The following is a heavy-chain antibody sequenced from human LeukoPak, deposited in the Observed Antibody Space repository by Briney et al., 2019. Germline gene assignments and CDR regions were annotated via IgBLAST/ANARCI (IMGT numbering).Heavy chain of an antibody. V-gene: IGHV3-15*01. CDR1: AFTFTTAW. J-gene: IGHJ3*02. CDR2: IKSKTDGGTT. Sequence: GGSLRLSCAASAFTFTTAWMSWVRQAPGKGLEWVGRIKSKTDGGTTDYAAPVKGRFTISRDDSKNTLYLQMNSLKTEDTAVYHCTTEEVDAFDIWGQGTMVSVSS. CDR3: TTEEVDAFDI.